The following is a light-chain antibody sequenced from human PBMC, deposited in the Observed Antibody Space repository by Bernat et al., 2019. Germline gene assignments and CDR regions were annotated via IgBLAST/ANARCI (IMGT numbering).Light chain of an antibody. J-gene: IGLJ3*02. CDR1: SNDVGDYKH. CDR2: DVD. Sequence: QSALTQPHSVSGSPGQSVTISCTGTSNDVGDYKHVSWYQQHPGKAPRFMIYDVDKRPSGVPDRFSGSKSGSTASLTISGLQPEDEGDYYCCSDAGAFTWVFGGGTKLTV. CDR3: CSDAGAFTWV. V-gene: IGLV2-11*01.